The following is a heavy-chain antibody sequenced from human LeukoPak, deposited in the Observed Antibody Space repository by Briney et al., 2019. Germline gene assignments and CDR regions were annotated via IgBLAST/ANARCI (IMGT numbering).Heavy chain of an antibody. D-gene: IGHD1-1*01. CDR3: TRGVQLERRYYNWFDP. CDR1: GYTFTSYF. CDR2: INPSRCSK. Sequence: GASVTVSCKASGYTFTSYFIHWVRQAPGQGLEWMGMINPSRCSKSYAQEFQGGLTMTRDTSTSTVYIVVSSLRSEDTAVYYCTRGVQLERRYYNWFDPWGQGTLVTVFS. V-gene: IGHV1-46*01. J-gene: IGHJ5*02.